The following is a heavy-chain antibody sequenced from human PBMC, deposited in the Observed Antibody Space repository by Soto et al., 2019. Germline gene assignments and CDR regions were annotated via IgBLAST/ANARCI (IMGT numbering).Heavy chain of an antibody. CDR2: IIPIFGTA. CDR3: ARALLLWFGEFYYYYGMDV. V-gene: IGHV1-69*13. Sequence: SVKVSCKASGGTFSSYAISWVRQAPGQGLEWMGGIIPIFGTANYAQKFQGRVAITADESTSTAYMELSSLRSEDTAVYYCARALLLWFGEFYYYYGMDVWGQGTTVTVSS. D-gene: IGHD3-10*01. J-gene: IGHJ6*02. CDR1: GGTFSSYA.